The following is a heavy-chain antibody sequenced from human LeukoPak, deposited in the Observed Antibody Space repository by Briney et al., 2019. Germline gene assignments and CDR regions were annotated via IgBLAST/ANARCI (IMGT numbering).Heavy chain of an antibody. Sequence: ASVKVSCKASGGTFSSYAISWVRQAPGQGLEWMGGIIPILGIANYAQKFQGRVTITADKSTSTAYMELSSLRSEDTAVYYCARDSTSSGYPQYFQHWGQGTLVTVSS. D-gene: IGHD3-22*01. J-gene: IGHJ1*01. CDR3: ARDSTSSGYPQYFQH. CDR2: IIPILGIA. CDR1: GGTFSSYA. V-gene: IGHV1-69*10.